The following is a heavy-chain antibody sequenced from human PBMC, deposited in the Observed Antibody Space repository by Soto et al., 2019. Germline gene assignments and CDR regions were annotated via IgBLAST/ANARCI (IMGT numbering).Heavy chain of an antibody. CDR2: TYYRSNWYS. Sequence: QVQLQQSGPGLVQPSQTLSLTCAISGDSVSSTSTAWSWIRQSPSRGLEWLGRTYYRSNWYSDYAVSVKRRITINPDTSKNQFSLQLKSVTPEDTAVYYCARGSDYSGWVWGRGTLGTVSS. J-gene: IGHJ4*02. CDR3: ARGSDYSGWV. D-gene: IGHD6-19*01. V-gene: IGHV6-1*01. CDR1: GDSVSSTSTA.